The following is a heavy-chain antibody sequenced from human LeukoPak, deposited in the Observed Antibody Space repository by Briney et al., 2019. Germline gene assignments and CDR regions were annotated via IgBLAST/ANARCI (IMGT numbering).Heavy chain of an antibody. CDR1: GFTFSTYS. CDR2: ISSSSSYI. D-gene: IGHD5-18*01. CDR3: ARVSRWIQFDY. J-gene: IGHJ4*02. V-gene: IGHV3-21*04. Sequence: GGSQRLSCAASGFTFSTYSMNWVRQAPGKGLEWVSSISSSSSYIYYADSVKGRFTVSRDNSKNTLYLQMNSLRADDTAVYYCARVSRWIQFDYWGQGTLVTVSS.